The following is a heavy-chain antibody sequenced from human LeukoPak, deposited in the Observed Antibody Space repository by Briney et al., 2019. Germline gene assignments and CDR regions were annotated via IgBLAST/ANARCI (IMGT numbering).Heavy chain of an antibody. CDR1: GFTFSSYA. D-gene: IGHD3-22*01. V-gene: IGHV3-23*01. J-gene: IGHJ3*02. CDR3: AKDKGDSSGYWGAFHI. Sequence: GGSLRLSCAAPGFTFSSYAMTWVRQAPGKGLEWVSGISGSGGSTYYADSVKGRFTISRDNSKYTLYLQMNSLRAEDTAVYYCAKDKGDSSGYWGAFHIWGQGTMVTVSS. CDR2: ISGSGGST.